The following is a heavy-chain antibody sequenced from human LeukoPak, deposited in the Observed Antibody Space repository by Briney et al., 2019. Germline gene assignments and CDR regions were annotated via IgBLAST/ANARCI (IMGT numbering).Heavy chain of an antibody. CDR3: VKGRDMIRGGFDY. V-gene: IGHV3-64D*09. J-gene: IGHJ4*02. D-gene: IGHD3-10*01. Sequence: PGGSLRLSCAASGFTFSSYGMHWVRQAPGKGLEYVSAIVSNGVSTYYADSVKGRFTLSRDNSKNTLYLQMSSLRPEDTAVYYCVKGRDMIRGGFDYWGQGTLVTVSS. CDR2: IVSNGVST. CDR1: GFTFSSYG.